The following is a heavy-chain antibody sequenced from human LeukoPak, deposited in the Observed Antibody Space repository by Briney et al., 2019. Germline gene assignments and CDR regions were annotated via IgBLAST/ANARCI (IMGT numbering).Heavy chain of an antibody. Sequence: GESLKISCKVSGYSFTNYWIAWVRQLPGKGLEWMGVIYPGDSDTRYSPSFQGQVTISADKSINTAYLQWSSLKASDTAMYYRARGYSSGWYFALDIRGQGTMVTVS. V-gene: IGHV5-51*01. CDR3: ARGYSSGWYFALDI. D-gene: IGHD6-19*01. CDR1: GYSFTNYW. CDR2: IYPGDSDT. J-gene: IGHJ3*02.